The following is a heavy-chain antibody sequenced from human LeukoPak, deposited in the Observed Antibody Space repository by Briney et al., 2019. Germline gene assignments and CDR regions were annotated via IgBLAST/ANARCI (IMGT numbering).Heavy chain of an antibody. D-gene: IGHD2-2*01. CDR3: ANPRSSSTSCPLRYFDY. J-gene: IGHJ4*02. Sequence: GASLRLSCAVSGFTFSSYAMSWVRQAPGKGLEWVSAISDTGGSGSTYYADSVKGRFTISRDNSKNTLYLQMNSLRAEDTAEYYCANPRSSSTSCPLRYFDYWGQGALVTVSS. CDR1: GFTFSSYA. V-gene: IGHV3-23*01. CDR2: ISDTGGSGST.